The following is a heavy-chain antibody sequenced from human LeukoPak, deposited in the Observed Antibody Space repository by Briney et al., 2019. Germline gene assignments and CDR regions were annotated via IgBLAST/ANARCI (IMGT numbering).Heavy chain of an antibody. CDR2: ISAYNGNT. CDR3: ARDDYDISTGPHYNYYGMDV. Sequence: GASVKVSCKASGYTFTSYGISWVRQAPGQGPEWMGWISAYNGNTNYEPKVQGRVTMTTDTSTSTAYMELRSLRSDDTAVYYCARDDYDISTGPHYNYYGMDVWGQGTTVTVSS. CDR1: GYTFTSYG. J-gene: IGHJ6*02. D-gene: IGHD3-9*01. V-gene: IGHV1-18*01.